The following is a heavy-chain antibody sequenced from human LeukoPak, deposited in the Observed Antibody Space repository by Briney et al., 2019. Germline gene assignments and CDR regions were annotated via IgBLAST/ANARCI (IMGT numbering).Heavy chain of an antibody. J-gene: IGHJ4*02. V-gene: IGHV4-39*01. CDR1: GGSISSSIYY. CDR3: ARQFRGSGWYYEY. Sequence: SETPSLTCTVSGGSISSSIYYWGWIRQPPGKGLEWIGNIYYSGSTYDNPSLRGRVTISVDTSKNQFSLKVSSVTAADTAVYYCARQFRGSGWYYEYWGQGTLVTVSS. CDR2: IYYSGST. D-gene: IGHD6-19*01.